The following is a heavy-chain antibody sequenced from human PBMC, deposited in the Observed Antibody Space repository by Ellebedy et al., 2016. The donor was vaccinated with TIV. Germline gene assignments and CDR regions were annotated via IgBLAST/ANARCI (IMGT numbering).Heavy chain of an antibody. D-gene: IGHD7-27*01. Sequence: PGGSLRLSCAASGFTFSNYNMNWVRQAPGKGLEWISYISSSSTTMYYADSVKGRFTISRDNAENSLYRQMNSLRDEDTAVYYCASRPPPDWGPLDYWGQGTLVTVSS. CDR1: GFTFSNYN. V-gene: IGHV3-48*02. CDR3: ASRPPPDWGPLDY. J-gene: IGHJ4*02. CDR2: ISSSSTTM.